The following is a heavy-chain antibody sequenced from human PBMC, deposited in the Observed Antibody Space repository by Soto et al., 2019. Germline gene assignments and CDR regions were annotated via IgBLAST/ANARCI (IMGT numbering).Heavy chain of an antibody. CDR2: IIPMFGSA. CDR3: ATEAGHNYGLGRGHPFDT. CDR1: RGTFNRYA. Sequence: QVQLVQSGSEVKKSGSSVKVSCKASRGTFNRYAISWVRQAPGQGLEWMGGIIPMFGSANYAQKFQGRVTITADESTNTAYMEMSSLTSDDTAVFYCATEAGHNYGLGRGHPFDTWGQGTLVTVSS. D-gene: IGHD4-17*01. V-gene: IGHV1-69*01. J-gene: IGHJ5*02.